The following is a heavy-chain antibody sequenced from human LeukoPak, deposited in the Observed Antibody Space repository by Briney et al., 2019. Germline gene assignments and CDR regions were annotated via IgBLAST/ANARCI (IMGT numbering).Heavy chain of an antibody. CDR2: ISYDGSNK. CDR1: GFTFSSYA. D-gene: IGHD1-7*01. V-gene: IGHV3-30-3*01. CDR3: ASFSITGTTVLDY. Sequence: GGSLRLSCAASGFTFSSYAMHWVRQAPGKGLEWVAVISYDGSNKYYAESVKGRFTISRDNSKNTLYLQMNSLRAEDTAVYYCASFSITGTTVLDYWGQGTLVTVSS. J-gene: IGHJ4*02.